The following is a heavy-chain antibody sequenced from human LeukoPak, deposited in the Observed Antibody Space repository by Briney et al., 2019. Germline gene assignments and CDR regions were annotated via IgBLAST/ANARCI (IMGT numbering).Heavy chain of an antibody. CDR3: ATLGSGGNSFTALNI. V-gene: IGHV4-39*01. Sequence: SGTLSLTCTVSGGSFSSSSYCWGWIRQPPGKGREWFGSIYYSGSTYYNPSLKSRVTISVDTSKNRFSLKLSSVTAADTAVYYCATLGSGGNSFTALNIGGQGTMVTFSS. CDR2: IYYSGST. CDR1: GGSFSSSSYC. J-gene: IGHJ3*02. D-gene: IGHD4-23*01.